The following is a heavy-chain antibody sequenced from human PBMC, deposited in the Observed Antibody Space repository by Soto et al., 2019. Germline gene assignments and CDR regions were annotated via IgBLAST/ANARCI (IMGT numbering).Heavy chain of an antibody. CDR3: ARGATVPHSDS. J-gene: IGHJ5*02. V-gene: IGHV4-61*01. CDR1: GVSVSSRSFY. Sequence: LSLTCTVSGVSVSSRSFYWAWIRQPPGKGLEGIGFISYSGTTNYNPSLKSRVNISVDTSRSQISLMVSSLTAADTALYYCARGATVPHSDSWGPGTLVPVSS. CDR2: ISYSGTT. D-gene: IGHD3-16*01.